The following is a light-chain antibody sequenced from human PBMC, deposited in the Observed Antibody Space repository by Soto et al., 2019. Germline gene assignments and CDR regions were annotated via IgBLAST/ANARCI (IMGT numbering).Light chain of an antibody. CDR3: SSHTSSNTHVV. Sequence: QSALAQPASVSGSPGQSITISCTGTSDDVGAYNSVSWYQQYPGKAPKLMIYEVSNRPSGVSNRFSGSKSGNTASLTISGLQAEDEADYYCSSHTSSNTHVVFGGGTKVTVL. CDR2: EVS. CDR1: SDDVGAYNS. V-gene: IGLV2-14*01. J-gene: IGLJ2*01.